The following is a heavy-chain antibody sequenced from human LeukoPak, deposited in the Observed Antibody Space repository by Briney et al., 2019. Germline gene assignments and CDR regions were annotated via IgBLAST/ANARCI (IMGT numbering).Heavy chain of an antibody. CDR3: ARVGATGY. V-gene: IGHV3-21*01. Sequence: GGSLRLSCAASGFTFSNYSMNWVRQAPGKGLEWVSSIISNSNYIYYADSVKGRFTISRDNSKNTLYLQMNSLRAEDTAVYYCARVGATGYWGQGTLVTVSS. CDR1: GFTFSNYS. J-gene: IGHJ4*02. CDR2: IISNSNYI. D-gene: IGHD1-26*01.